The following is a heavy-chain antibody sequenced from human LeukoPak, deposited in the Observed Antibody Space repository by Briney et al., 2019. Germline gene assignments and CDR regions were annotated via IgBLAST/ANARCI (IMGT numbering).Heavy chain of an antibody. J-gene: IGHJ4*02. CDR1: GFTFSSYA. CDR2: ISGSGGST. V-gene: IGHV3-23*01. CDR3: AKSSSKYAYYDILTGYYIDYFDY. Sequence: GGSLRLSCAASGFTFSSYAMGWVRQAPGKGLGWVSAISGSGGSTYYADSVKGRFTISRDNSKNTLYLQMNSLRAEDTAVYYCAKSSSKYAYYDILTGYYIDYFDYWGQGTLVTVSS. D-gene: IGHD3-9*01.